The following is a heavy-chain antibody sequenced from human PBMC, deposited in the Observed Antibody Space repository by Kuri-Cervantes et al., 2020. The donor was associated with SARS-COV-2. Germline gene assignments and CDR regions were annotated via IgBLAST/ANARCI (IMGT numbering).Heavy chain of an antibody. Sequence: GGSLRLSCAASGFTSSSYWMHWVRQAPGKGLVWVSRINSDGSSTSYADSVKGRFTISRDNAKNMLFLQMNSLRAEDTAIYYCAKGRLFGVVRIGMDVWGQGTTVTVSS. V-gene: IGHV3-74*01. D-gene: IGHD3-3*01. CDR2: INSDGSST. J-gene: IGHJ6*02. CDR3: AKGRLFGVVRIGMDV. CDR1: GFTSSSYW.